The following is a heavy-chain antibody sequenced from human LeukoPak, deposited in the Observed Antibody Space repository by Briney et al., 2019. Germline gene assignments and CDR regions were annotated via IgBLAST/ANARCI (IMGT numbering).Heavy chain of an antibody. Sequence: GGSLRLSCAASGFTFSSYAMSWVRQAQGKGLEWVSAISGSGGSTYYADSVKGRFTISRDNSKNTLYLQMNSLRAEDTAVYYCAKQKSTVTTRKDGVGAFDIWGQGTMVTVSS. V-gene: IGHV3-23*01. J-gene: IGHJ3*02. D-gene: IGHD4-17*01. CDR3: AKQKSTVTTRKDGVGAFDI. CDR2: ISGSGGST. CDR1: GFTFSSYA.